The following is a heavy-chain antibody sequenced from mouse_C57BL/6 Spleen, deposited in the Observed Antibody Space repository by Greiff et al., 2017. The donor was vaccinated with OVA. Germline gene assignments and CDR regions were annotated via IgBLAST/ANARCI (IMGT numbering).Heavy chain of an antibody. Sequence: EVQLVESGPGLVKPSQSLSLTCSVTGYSITSGYYWNWIRQFPGNKLEWMGYISYDGSNNYNPSLKNRISITRDTSKNQFFLKLNSVTTEDTATYYCASSSSYGYWYFDVWGTGTTVTVSS. V-gene: IGHV3-6*01. D-gene: IGHD1-1*01. CDR1: GYSITSGYY. J-gene: IGHJ1*03. CDR3: ASSSSYGYWYFDV. CDR2: ISYDGSN.